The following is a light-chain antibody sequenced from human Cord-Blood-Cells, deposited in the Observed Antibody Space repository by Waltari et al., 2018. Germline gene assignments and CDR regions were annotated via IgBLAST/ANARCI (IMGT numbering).Light chain of an antibody. V-gene: IGLV2-14*01. J-gene: IGLJ1*01. CDR1: SSDVGGYTY. Sequence: QSALTQPASVSGSPGQSLTISCTGTSSDVGGYTYVSWYQQHPGKAPKLMIYDVSNRPSGVSNRFSGSKSGNTASLTISGLQAEDEADYYCSSYTSSSYYVFGTGTKVTVL. CDR3: SSYTSSSYYV. CDR2: DVS.